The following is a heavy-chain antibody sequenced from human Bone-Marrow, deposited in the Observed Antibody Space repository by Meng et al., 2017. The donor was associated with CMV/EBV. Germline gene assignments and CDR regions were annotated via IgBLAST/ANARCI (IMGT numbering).Heavy chain of an antibody. CDR3: ARAETGGGKRAGGAFDI. V-gene: IGHV1-69*02. Sequence: SVKVSCKASGTTFDRHTISWVRQAPGQRLEWMGRVVPTLGLAMKAQKFQGRVTMTADKLTSTAYMELSSLRSEDTAIYYCARAETGGGKRAGGAFDIWGQGTMVTVSS. D-gene: IGHD4-23*01. CDR1: GTTFDRHT. J-gene: IGHJ3*02. CDR2: VVPTLGLA.